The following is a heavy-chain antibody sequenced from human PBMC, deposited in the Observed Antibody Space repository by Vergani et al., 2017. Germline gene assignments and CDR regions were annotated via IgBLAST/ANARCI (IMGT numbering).Heavy chain of an antibody. D-gene: IGHD3-10*01. CDR2: IYYSGST. J-gene: IGHJ4*02. CDR1: GGAISNPDYH. CDR3: ARRTTMVRGVLEIARYYFDY. V-gene: IGHV4-39*01. Sequence: QEQLQESGPGLVRPSQTLSLTCTLSGGAISNPDYHWSWIRQTPGKGLEWIGSIYYSGSTYYNPSLKSRVTISVDTSKNQFSLKLSSVTAADTAVYYCARRTTMVRGVLEIARYYFDYWGQGTLVTVSS.